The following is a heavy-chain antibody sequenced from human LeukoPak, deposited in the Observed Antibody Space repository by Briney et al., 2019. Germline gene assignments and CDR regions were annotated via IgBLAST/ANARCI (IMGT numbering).Heavy chain of an antibody. CDR3: AKDDKDSSGWTEFDY. CDR1: GFTFSSYE. Sequence: GGSLRLSCAASGFTFSSYEMNWVRQAPGKGLEWVSYISSSGSTIYYADSVKGRFTISRDNSKNTLYLQMNSLRAEDTAVYYCAKDDKDSSGWTEFDYWGQGTLVTVSS. V-gene: IGHV3-48*03. J-gene: IGHJ4*02. CDR2: ISSSGSTI. D-gene: IGHD6-19*01.